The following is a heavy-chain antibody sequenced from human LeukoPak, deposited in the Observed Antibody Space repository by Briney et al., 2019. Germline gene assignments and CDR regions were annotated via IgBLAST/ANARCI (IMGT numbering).Heavy chain of an antibody. CDR3: ARHGRGADAFDI. J-gene: IGHJ3*02. CDR2: MSPRFGSA. D-gene: IGHD3-10*01. V-gene: IGHV1-8*01. CDR1: EYTFTNYD. Sequence: ASVKVSCKASEYTFTNYDINWVRRATGQGLEWMGWMSPRFGSAGYAQKFKGRVTMTRDTSTSTAYLEVGGLRSEDTAMYYCARHGRGADAFDIWGQGTMVIVSS.